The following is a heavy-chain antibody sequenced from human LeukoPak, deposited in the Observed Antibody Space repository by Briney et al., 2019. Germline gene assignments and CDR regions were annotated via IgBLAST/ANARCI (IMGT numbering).Heavy chain of an antibody. CDR3: AKGTSVGTLDF. CDR2: IYHSGTT. V-gene: IGHV4-39*07. J-gene: IGHJ4*02. CDR1: AASISSSSHH. D-gene: IGHD1-26*01. Sequence: SETLSLTCTISAASISSSSHHWGWIRQSPGKGLEWIGEIYHSGTTNYNPSLKSRVTISVDKSKDQFSLKLNSVTAADTAVYYCAKGTSVGTLDFWGQGTLVTVSS.